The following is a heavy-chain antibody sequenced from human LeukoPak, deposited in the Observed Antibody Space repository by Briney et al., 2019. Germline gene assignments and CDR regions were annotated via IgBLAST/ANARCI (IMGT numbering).Heavy chain of an antibody. V-gene: IGHV1-46*01. J-gene: IGHJ3*02. CDR3: ARDRTYYYDSTDAFDI. Sequence: ASVKVSCKASGYTFTNNYMHWVRQAPGQGLEWMGIINPSGDNTWYAQKFQGRVTMTTDTSTSTAYMELRSLRSDDTAVYYCARDRTYYYDSTDAFDIWGQGTMVTVSS. CDR1: GYTFTNNY. D-gene: IGHD3-22*01. CDR2: INPSGDNT.